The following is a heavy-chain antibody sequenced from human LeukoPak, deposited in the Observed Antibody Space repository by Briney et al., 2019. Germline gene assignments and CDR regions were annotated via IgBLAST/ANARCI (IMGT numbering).Heavy chain of an antibody. CDR3: ARDIFSVAGPDLDC. D-gene: IGHD6-19*01. V-gene: IGHV3-9*01. CDR1: GFTFDNYA. J-gene: IGHJ4*02. CDR2: ISWDSGSI. Sequence: GGSLRLSCAASGFTFDNYAMHWVRQTPGKGLEWVSGISWDSGSINYADSVKGRFTISMDNAKNSLFLQMNSLRTGDTALYYCARDIFSVAGPDLDCWGQGTQATVSS.